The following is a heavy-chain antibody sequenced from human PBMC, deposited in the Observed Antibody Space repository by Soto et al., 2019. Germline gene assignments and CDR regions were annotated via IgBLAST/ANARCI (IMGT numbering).Heavy chain of an antibody. CDR1: GGSISSSSYY. J-gene: IGHJ4*02. Sequence: SETLSLTCTVSGGSISSSSYYWGWIRQPPGKGLEWIGIIYYSGSTYYNPSLKSRVTISVDTSKNQFSLKVSTVTAADTAVYYCARHPLQMSTVVTYFDYWGQGTLVTVSS. CDR3: ARHPLQMSTVVTYFDY. D-gene: IGHD4-17*01. CDR2: IYYSGST. V-gene: IGHV4-39*01.